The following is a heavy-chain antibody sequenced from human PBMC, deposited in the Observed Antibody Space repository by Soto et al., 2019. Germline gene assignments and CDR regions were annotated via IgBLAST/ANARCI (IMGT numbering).Heavy chain of an antibody. Sequence: GGSLRLSCAASGFTFSSYWMSWVRQAPGKGLEWVANIKQDGSEKYYVDSVKGRFTISRDNAKNSLYLQMNSLRAEDTAVYYCARVSRGIANGMDVWRQGTTVTVSS. V-gene: IGHV3-7*03. CDR2: IKQDGSEK. CDR3: ARVSRGIANGMDV. D-gene: IGHD1-26*01. J-gene: IGHJ6*02. CDR1: GFTFSSYW.